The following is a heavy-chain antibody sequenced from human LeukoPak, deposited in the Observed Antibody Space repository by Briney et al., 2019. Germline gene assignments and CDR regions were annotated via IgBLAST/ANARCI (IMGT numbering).Heavy chain of an antibody. Sequence: GGSLRLSCAASGFTVSSNYMSWVRQAPGKGLEWVSVIYSGGSTYYADSVKGRFTISRDNSKNTLYLQMNSLRAEDTAVYYCAKDTGMATIGDGFDYWGQGTLVTVSS. CDR2: IYSGGST. J-gene: IGHJ4*02. CDR1: GFTVSSNY. V-gene: IGHV3-53*01. D-gene: IGHD5-24*01. CDR3: AKDTGMATIGDGFDY.